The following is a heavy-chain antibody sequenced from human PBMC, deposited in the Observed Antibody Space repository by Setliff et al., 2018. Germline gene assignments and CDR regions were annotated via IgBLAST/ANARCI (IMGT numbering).Heavy chain of an antibody. CDR2: INHSGST. CDR1: GGSFSGYY. J-gene: IGHJ5*02. V-gene: IGHV4-34*01. D-gene: IGHD6-13*01. Sequence: ASETLSLTCAVYGGSFSGYYWSWIRQPPGKGLEWIGEINHSGSTNYNPSLKSRVTISVDTSKNQFSLKLSSVTAADTAVYYCARGGRRRGSWHSYNWFDPWGQGTLVTVSS. CDR3: ARGGRRRGSWHSYNWFDP.